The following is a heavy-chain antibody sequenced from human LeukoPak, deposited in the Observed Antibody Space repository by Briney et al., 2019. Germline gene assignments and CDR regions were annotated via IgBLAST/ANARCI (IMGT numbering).Heavy chain of an antibody. CDR1: GFTFSSYW. V-gene: IGHV3-7*01. Sequence: GGSLRLSCAASGFTFSSYWMSWVRQAPGKGLEWVANIKQDGSEKYYVDSVKGRFTISRDNSKNTLYLQMNSLRAGDTAVYYCARELGAAAGPAHAFDIWGQGTMVTVSS. CDR3: ARELGAAAGPAHAFDI. J-gene: IGHJ3*02. D-gene: IGHD6-13*01. CDR2: IKQDGSEK.